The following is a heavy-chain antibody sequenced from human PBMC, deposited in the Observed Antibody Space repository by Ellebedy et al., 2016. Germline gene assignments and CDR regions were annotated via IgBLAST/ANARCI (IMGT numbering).Heavy chain of an antibody. J-gene: IGHJ4*02. Sequence: GGSLRLSCEASGFTFSDYYMGWIRQAPGKGLEWVSHISSDSINRNYADSVEGRFTVSRDNAENSLYLQMNSLRVEDTAMYYCVRNRPSDLIPDNWGQGTLVTVSS. V-gene: IGHV3-11*06. CDR2: ISSDSINR. CDR3: VRNRPSDLIPDN. CDR1: GFTFSDYY.